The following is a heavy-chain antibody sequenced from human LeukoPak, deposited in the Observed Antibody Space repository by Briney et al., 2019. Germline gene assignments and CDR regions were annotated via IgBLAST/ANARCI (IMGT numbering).Heavy chain of an antibody. CDR2: ISGSGGST. J-gene: IGHJ4*02. D-gene: IGHD1-26*01. V-gene: IGHV3-23*01. Sequence: GGSLRLSCAASGFTFSSYAMSWVRQAPGKGLEWVSAISGSGGSTYYADSAKGRFTISRDNSKNTLYLQMNSLRAEDTAVYYCARVFTVGATDXXYYFDYWGQXXXXXVSS. CDR1: GFTFSSYA. CDR3: ARVFTVGATDXXYYFDY.